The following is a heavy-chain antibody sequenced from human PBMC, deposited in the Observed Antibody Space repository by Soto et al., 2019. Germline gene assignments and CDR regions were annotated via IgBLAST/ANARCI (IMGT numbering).Heavy chain of an antibody. D-gene: IGHD3-22*01. J-gene: IGHJ4*02. Sequence: QVQLVQSGAEVKKPGASVKVSCKASGYTFTSYDINWVRQATGQGLEWMGWMNPNSGNTGYAQKFQGRVTMTRNTSISTAYMELSSLRSEDTAVYYCARVDWNYDSSGYSLRFDYWGQGTLVTVSS. CDR2: MNPNSGNT. CDR1: GYTFTSYD. CDR3: ARVDWNYDSSGYSLRFDY. V-gene: IGHV1-8*01.